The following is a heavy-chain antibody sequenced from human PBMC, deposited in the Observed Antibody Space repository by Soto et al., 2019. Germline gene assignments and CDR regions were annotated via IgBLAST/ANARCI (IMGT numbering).Heavy chain of an antibody. J-gene: IGHJ4*02. Sequence: PGGSLRLSCAASGFTFSSYGMHWVRQAPGKGLEWVAVIWYDGSNKYYADSVKGRFTISRDNSKNTLYLQMNSLRAEDTAVYYCARDQYSGSYYPPDYWGQGTLVTVSS. CDR2: IWYDGSNK. D-gene: IGHD1-26*01. CDR3: ARDQYSGSYYPPDY. CDR1: GFTFSSYG. V-gene: IGHV3-33*01.